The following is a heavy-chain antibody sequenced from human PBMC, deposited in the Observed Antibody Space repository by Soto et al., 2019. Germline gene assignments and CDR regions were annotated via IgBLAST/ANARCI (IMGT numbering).Heavy chain of an antibody. CDR2: INPNSGGT. V-gene: IGHV1-2*04. CDR1: GYTFTSYY. D-gene: IGHD6-13*01. CDR3: ARAEGSSWYFDYYYGMDV. J-gene: IGHJ6*02. Sequence: ASVKVSCKASGYTFTSYYMHWVRQAPGQGLEWMGWINPNSGGTNYAQKFQGWVTMTRDTSISTAYMELSRLRSDDTAVYYCARAEGSSWYFDYYYGMDVWGQGTTVTVSS.